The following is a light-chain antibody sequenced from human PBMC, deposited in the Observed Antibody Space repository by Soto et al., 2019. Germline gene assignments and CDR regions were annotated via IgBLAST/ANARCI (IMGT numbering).Light chain of an antibody. CDR1: SNDVGGYDY. V-gene: IGLV2-14*03. J-gene: IGLJ2*01. Sequence: QSVLTQPASVSGSPGQSITISCTGTSNDVGGYDYVTWYQHHPGKAPKLMIYDVSNRPSGISDRFSASKSGNTASLTISGVQAEDGAHYYCSSYTSRATLVFGGGTKLTVL. CDR3: SSYTSRATLV. CDR2: DVS.